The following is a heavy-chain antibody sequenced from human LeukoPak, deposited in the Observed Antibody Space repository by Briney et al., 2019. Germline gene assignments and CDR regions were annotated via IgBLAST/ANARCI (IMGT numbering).Heavy chain of an antibody. CDR2: MNPNSGNT. CDR1: GYTFTSYD. V-gene: IGHV1-8*01. J-gene: IGHJ6*02. D-gene: IGHD6-6*01. Sequence: ASVKVSCKASGYTFTSYDINWVRQATGQGLEWMGWMNPNSGNTGYAQKFQGRVTMTRNTSISTAYMELSSLRSEDTAVYYCAREMLSFSSSSYYYYYGMDVWGQGTTVTVSS. CDR3: AREMLSFSSSSYYYYYGMDV.